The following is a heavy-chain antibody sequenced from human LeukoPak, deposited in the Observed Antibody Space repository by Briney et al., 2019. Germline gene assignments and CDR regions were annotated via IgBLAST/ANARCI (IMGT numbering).Heavy chain of an antibody. V-gene: IGHV3-30*18. D-gene: IGHD6-13*01. CDR3: AKEGYSRGYYSYYYMDV. CDR2: ISYDGSKK. J-gene: IGHJ6*03. CDR1: EFTFSSYG. Sequence: GGSLRLSCAASEFTFSSYGMHWVRQAPGKGLEWVAVISYDGSKKYYADSVKGRFTISRDNSKNTLYVQMNSLRAEDTAVYYCAKEGYSRGYYSYYYMDVWGKGTTVTVSS.